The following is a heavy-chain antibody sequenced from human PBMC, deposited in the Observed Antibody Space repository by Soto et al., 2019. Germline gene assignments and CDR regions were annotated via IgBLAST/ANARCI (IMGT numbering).Heavy chain of an antibody. V-gene: IGHV2-5*01. Sequence: PTRVSKTESLTMTVNFAGFSFTKAGVAVGWIRQTPGGALEWLTLIYYNDDRRFSPSLKSRLTITGDTSKNQVVLSLTNVDPGDTATYFCAHSDGGYEIIYFDFWGQGIPVTLSS. CDR3: AHSDGGYEIIYFDF. CDR2: IYYNDDR. J-gene: IGHJ4*02. D-gene: IGHD5-12*01. CDR1: GFSFTKAGVA.